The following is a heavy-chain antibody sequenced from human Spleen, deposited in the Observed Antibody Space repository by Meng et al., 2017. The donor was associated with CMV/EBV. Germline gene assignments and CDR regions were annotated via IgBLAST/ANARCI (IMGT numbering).Heavy chain of an antibody. CDR1: GFTFSNYA. CDR3: AKARTGGSGYYYYYGLDV. V-gene: IGHV3-23*03. D-gene: IGHD3-16*01. CDR2: IYSGGGNT. J-gene: IGHJ6*02. Sequence: GESLKISCAASGFTFSNYAINWVRQAPGKGLEWVSVIYSGGGNTDYADSVKGRFTISRDNSKNKVDMEMNSLRVEDTAVYYCAKARTGGSGYYYYYGLDVWGQGTTVTVSS.